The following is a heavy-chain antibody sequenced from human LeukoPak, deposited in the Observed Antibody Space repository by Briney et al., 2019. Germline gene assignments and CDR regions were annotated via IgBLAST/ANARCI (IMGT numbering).Heavy chain of an antibody. V-gene: IGHV4-30-4*01. CDR3: AVAGDYYGSGSYYNDY. J-gene: IGHJ4*02. D-gene: IGHD3-10*01. Sequence: SETLSLTCTVSGGSISSGDYYWSWIRQPPGKGLEWIGYIYYSESTYYNPSLKSRVTISVDTSKNQFSLKLSSVTAADTAVYYCAVAGDYYGSGSYYNDYWGQGTLVTVSS. CDR2: IYYSEST. CDR1: GGSISSGDYY.